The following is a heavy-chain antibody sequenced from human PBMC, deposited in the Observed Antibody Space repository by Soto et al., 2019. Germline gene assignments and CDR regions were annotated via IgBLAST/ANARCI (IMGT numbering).Heavy chain of an antibody. D-gene: IGHD4-17*01. CDR2: VDPNGGGS. J-gene: IGHJ4*02. V-gene: IGHV1-2*04. CDR1: GYSFTDYK. CDR3: ATWVDYGDFEGFDF. Sequence: GASVKVSCKTSGYSFTDYKLHWVRQAPGQGLEWMGWVDPNGGGSNSARKFQGSVTMTWDTSITTAYLDLTRLTTNDTATYFCATWVDYGDFEGFDFWGQGTLVTVSS.